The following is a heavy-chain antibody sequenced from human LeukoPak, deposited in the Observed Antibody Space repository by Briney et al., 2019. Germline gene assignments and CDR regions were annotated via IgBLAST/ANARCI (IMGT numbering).Heavy chain of an antibody. CDR2: IFSGDVTI. CDR1: GFTFSSYA. CDR3: VRDHLWAFDI. J-gene: IGHJ3*02. D-gene: IGHD2-21*01. Sequence: GGSLRLSCATSGFTFSSYAMNWVRQTPGKGLEWISWIFSGDVTIHYADSVKGRFTISRDNAKNSLYLQMNSLRAEDTAVYYCVRDHLWAFDIWGQGAMVTVSS. V-gene: IGHV3-48*04.